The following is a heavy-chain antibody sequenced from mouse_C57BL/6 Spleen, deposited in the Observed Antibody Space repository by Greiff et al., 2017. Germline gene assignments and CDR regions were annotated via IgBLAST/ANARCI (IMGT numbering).Heavy chain of an antibody. CDR3: ARRDSNWFAY. Sequence: VQLQQPGAELVRPGSSVKLSCTASGYTFTSYWMGWVKQRPGQGLEWIGNIYPSDSETHYNQKFKDKATLTVDKSSSTAYMQLSSLTSEDSAVYYCARRDSNWFAYWGQGTLVTVSA. CDR2: IYPSDSET. J-gene: IGHJ3*01. V-gene: IGHV1-61*01. D-gene: IGHD2-5*01. CDR1: GYTFTSYW.